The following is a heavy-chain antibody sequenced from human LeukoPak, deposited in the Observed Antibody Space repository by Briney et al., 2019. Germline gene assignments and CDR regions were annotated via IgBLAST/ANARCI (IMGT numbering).Heavy chain of an antibody. D-gene: IGHD1-26*01. CDR3: ARDNSVGDNAWWFDP. CDR2: INPTGGST. CDR1: GYTFTSYD. V-gene: IGHV1-46*01. Sequence: ASVKVSCKASGYTFTSYDMHWVRQAPGQGLEWMGLINPTGGSTGYAQKFQGRVTMTRDMSTSTDYMELSSLMSEDTAIYYCARDNSVGDNAWWFDPWGQGTLVTVSS. J-gene: IGHJ5*02.